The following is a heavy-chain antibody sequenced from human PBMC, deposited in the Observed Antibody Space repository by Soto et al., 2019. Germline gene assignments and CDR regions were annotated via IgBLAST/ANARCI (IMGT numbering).Heavy chain of an antibody. D-gene: IGHD6-13*01. Sequence: QVQLVQSGAEVKKPGASVKVSCKASGYTFTSYGISWVRQAPGQGLEWMGWISAYNGNTNYAQKLQGRVTMNTDTTTSTAYMGLRSLRSDDTAVYYCAGESSSSCHDYWGQGTVVTVSS. CDR2: ISAYNGNT. V-gene: IGHV1-18*01. CDR1: GYTFTSYG. CDR3: AGESSSSCHDY. J-gene: IGHJ4*02.